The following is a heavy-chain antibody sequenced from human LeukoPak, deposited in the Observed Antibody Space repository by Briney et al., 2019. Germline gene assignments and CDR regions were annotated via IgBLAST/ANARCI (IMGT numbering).Heavy chain of an antibody. CDR3: AKEGTVGTPDQFAFDI. CDR2: INPNTGGT. Sequence: ASVSVSCKASGYTFTAYFMYWVRQAPGQGLEWMGWINPNTGGTNYAQKFQGRVTRTRDTSISTAYMELRSVRAEDTAVYYCAKEGTVGTPDQFAFDIWGRGTMVTVAS. D-gene: IGHD1-7*01. V-gene: IGHV1-2*02. CDR1: GYTFTAYF. J-gene: IGHJ3*02.